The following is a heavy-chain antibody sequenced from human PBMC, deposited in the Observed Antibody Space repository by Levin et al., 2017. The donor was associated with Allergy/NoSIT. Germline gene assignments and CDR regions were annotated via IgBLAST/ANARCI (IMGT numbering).Heavy chain of an antibody. V-gene: IGHV1-18*01. CDR2: ISAYNGNT. D-gene: IGHD4-17*01. Sequence: PEASVKVSCKASGYTFTSYGISWVRQAPGQGLEWMGWISAYNGNTNYAQKLQGRVTMTTDTSTSTAYMELRSLRSDDTAVYYCARVIFRTTVTDYYYYGMDVWGQGTTVTVSS. CDR3: ARVIFRTTVTDYYYYGMDV. CDR1: GYTFTSYG. J-gene: IGHJ6*02.